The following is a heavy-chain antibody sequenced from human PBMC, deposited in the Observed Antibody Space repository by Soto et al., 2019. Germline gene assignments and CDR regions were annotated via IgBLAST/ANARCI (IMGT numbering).Heavy chain of an antibody. J-gene: IGHJ5*02. CDR1: GYSISSGYY. CDR3: AAQLRFLEWLLYGGWFDP. CDR2: IYHSGST. Sequence: QVQLQESGPGLVKPSETLSLTCAVSGYSISSGYYWGWIRQPPGKGLEWIGSIYHSGSTYYNPSLKSRVTISVDTSKNQFSLKLSSVTAADTAVYYCAAQLRFLEWLLYGGWFDPWGQGTLVTVSS. V-gene: IGHV4-38-2*01. D-gene: IGHD3-3*01.